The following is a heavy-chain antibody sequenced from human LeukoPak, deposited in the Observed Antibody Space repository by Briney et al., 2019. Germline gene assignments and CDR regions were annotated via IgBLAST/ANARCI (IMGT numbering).Heavy chain of an antibody. D-gene: IGHD6-19*01. CDR3: ARAAYTSGWSYGDWFDP. J-gene: IGHJ5*02. Sequence: SQTLSLTCTVSGGSISSGDYYWSWIRQPPGKGLEWIGYIYYSGSTYYNPSLKSRVTISVDTSKNQFSLKLSSVTAADTAVYYCARAAYTSGWSYGDWFDPWGQGTLVTVSS. CDR1: GGSISSGDYY. V-gene: IGHV4-30-4*01. CDR2: IYYSGST.